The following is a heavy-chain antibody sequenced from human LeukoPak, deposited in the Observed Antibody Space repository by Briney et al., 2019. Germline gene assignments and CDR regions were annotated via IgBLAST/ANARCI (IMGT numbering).Heavy chain of an antibody. V-gene: IGHV3-21*01. Sequence: PGGSLRLSCAASGFTFSSYSMNWVRQAPGKGLEWVSSISSLSNYIYYEDSVKGRFTISRDYAKNSLYLQMNSLRAEDTAVYYCARDPTSSWETAFDIWGQGTMVTVSS. CDR2: ISSLSNYI. D-gene: IGHD1-26*01. CDR3: ARDPTSSWETAFDI. CDR1: GFTFSSYS. J-gene: IGHJ3*02.